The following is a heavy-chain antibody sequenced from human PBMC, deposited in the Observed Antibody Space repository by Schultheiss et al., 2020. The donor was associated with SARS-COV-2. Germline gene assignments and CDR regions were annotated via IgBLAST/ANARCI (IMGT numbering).Heavy chain of an antibody. V-gene: IGHV4-34*01. CDR1: GGSFSGYY. CDR3: ARDGSGWVDY. J-gene: IGHJ4*02. CDR2: IYYSGST. Sequence: SETLSLTCAVYGGSFSGYYWSWIRQPPGKGLEWIGSIYYSGSTNYNPSLKSRVTISVDTSKNQFSLKLSSVTAADTAVYYCARDGSGWVDYWGQGTLVTVSS. D-gene: IGHD6-19*01.